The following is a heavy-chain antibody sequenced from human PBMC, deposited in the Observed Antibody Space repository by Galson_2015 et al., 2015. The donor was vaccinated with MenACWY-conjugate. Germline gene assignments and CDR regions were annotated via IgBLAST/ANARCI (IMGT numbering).Heavy chain of an antibody. CDR2: LSTYNGDT. Sequence: SVKVSCKASGYTFTSYGISWVRQAPGQGLEWMGWLSTYNGDTHYAQRLQGRVTMTADTSPSTASLAMRSLRSDDTAVYYCARLRFWTGGNCHPTFDPWGQGTLVIVSS. D-gene: IGHD2-15*01. CDR1: GYTFTSYG. J-gene: IGHJ5*02. V-gene: IGHV1-18*01. CDR3: ARLRFWTGGNCHPTFDP.